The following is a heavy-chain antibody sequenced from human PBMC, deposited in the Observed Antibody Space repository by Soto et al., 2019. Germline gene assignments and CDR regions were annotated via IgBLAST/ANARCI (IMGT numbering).Heavy chain of an antibody. D-gene: IGHD2-15*01. CDR1: GYTFTGYY. J-gene: IGHJ6*02. CDR2: INPNSGGT. V-gene: IGHV1-2*04. CDR3: ARDGARISMQRYYYYGMDV. Sequence: ASVKVSCKASGYTFTGYYMHWVRQAPGQGLEWMGWINPNSGGTNYAQKFQGWVTMTRDTSISTAYMELSRLRSDDTAVYYCARDGARISMQRYYYYGMDVWGQGTTVTVSS.